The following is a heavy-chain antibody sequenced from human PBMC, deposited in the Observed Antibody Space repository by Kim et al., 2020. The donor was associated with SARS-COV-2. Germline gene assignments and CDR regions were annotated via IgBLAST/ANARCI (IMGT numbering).Heavy chain of an antibody. D-gene: IGHD3-10*01. CDR1: GYTFTAYY. J-gene: IGHJ4*02. CDR2: INPNTGGT. V-gene: IGHV1-2*02. Sequence: ASVKVSCKSSGYTFTAYYMHWVRQAPGEGLEWMGWINPNTGGTNYAQKFQGRVTMTRDTSISTAYMELSRLRYDDTAVYYCARGRGFGSGSYFDYWGQG. CDR3: ARGRGFGSGSYFDY.